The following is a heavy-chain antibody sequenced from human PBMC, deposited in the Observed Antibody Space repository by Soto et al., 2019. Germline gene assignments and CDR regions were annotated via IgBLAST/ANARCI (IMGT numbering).Heavy chain of an antibody. V-gene: IGHV3-21*01. Sequence: GGSLRLSCAASGFTFSSYSMNWVRQAPGKGLEWVSSISSSSSYIYYADSVKGRFTISRDNAKNSLYLQMNSLRAEDTAVYYCARVPTNDYDFWSGYYYYYYYYMDVWGKGATVTVSS. CDR3: ARVPTNDYDFWSGYYYYYYYYMDV. CDR1: GFTFSSYS. J-gene: IGHJ6*03. D-gene: IGHD3-3*01. CDR2: ISSSSSYI.